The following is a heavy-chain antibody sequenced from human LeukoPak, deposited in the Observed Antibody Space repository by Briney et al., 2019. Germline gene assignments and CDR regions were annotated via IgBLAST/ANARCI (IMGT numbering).Heavy chain of an antibody. J-gene: IGHJ4*02. Sequence: GGSLRLSCAASGFTFKTYAMSWVRQAPGKGLEWVSVIYSGGSTYYADSVKGRFTISRDNSKNTLYLQMNSLRAEDTAVYYCARVPTTVTTVYFDYWGQGTLVTVSS. D-gene: IGHD4-17*01. CDR1: GFTFKTYA. CDR2: IYSGGST. V-gene: IGHV3-53*01. CDR3: ARVPTTVTTVYFDY.